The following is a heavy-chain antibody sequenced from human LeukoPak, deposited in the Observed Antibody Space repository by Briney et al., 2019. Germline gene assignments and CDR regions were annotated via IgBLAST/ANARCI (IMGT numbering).Heavy chain of an antibody. Sequence: GGSLTLSCGPSGFTFNISAINWVRQPPGKGLEWVSSLSDSGSGTLYADSVKGRFAISRDNSRNMVFLLMNTLRADDTAIYYCAKVTTDCSSTSCFLPYAFDFWGQGTMVAVSS. J-gene: IGHJ3*01. D-gene: IGHD2-2*01. CDR3: AKVTTDCSSTSCFLPYAFDF. V-gene: IGHV3-23*01. CDR2: LSDSGSGT. CDR1: GFTFNISA.